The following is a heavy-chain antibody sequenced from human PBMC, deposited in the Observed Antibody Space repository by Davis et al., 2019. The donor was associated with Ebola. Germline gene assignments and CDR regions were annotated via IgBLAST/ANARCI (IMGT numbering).Heavy chain of an antibody. J-gene: IGHJ4*02. Sequence: ASVKVSCKASGYTFTSYYMHWVRQAPGQGLEWMGIINPSGGSTSYAQKFQGRVTMTRDTSTSTAYMELRSLGYDDTAVYYCARDGKPGYFIEYWGQGTLVTVSS. D-gene: IGHD4-23*01. CDR2: INPSGGST. V-gene: IGHV1-46*01. CDR1: GYTFTSYY. CDR3: ARDGKPGYFIEY.